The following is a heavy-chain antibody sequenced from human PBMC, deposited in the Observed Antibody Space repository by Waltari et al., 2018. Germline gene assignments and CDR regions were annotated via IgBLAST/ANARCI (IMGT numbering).Heavy chain of an antibody. J-gene: IGHJ4*02. Sequence: EVQLLESGGGLVQPGGSLRLSCAASGFTFSSYAMSWVRQAPGKGLEWVSVIYSGGSTYYADSVKGRFTISRDNSKNTLYLQMNSLRAEDTAVYYCAKVVGATKVYFDYWGQGTLVTVSS. CDR2: IYSGGST. D-gene: IGHD1-26*01. CDR1: GFTFSSYA. CDR3: AKVVGATKVYFDY. V-gene: IGHV3-23*03.